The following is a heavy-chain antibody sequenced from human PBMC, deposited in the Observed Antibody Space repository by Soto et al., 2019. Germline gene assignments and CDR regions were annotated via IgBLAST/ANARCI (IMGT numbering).Heavy chain of an antibody. Sequence: GASVKVSCKASGYTFTGYYMHWVRQAPGQGLEWMGWINPNSGGTNYAQKFQGWVTMTRDTSIITPYMELSRLRSDDTAVYYCATPLWFGETAFDIWGQGTMVTVSS. J-gene: IGHJ3*02. V-gene: IGHV1-2*04. D-gene: IGHD3-10*01. CDR3: ATPLWFGETAFDI. CDR1: GYTFTGYY. CDR2: INPNSGGT.